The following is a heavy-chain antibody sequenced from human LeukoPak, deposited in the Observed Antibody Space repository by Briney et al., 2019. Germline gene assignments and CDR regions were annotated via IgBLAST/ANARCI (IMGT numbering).Heavy chain of an antibody. Sequence: ASVKVSCKASGYTFTSYGISWVRQAPGQGLEWMGWISAYNGNTNYAQKLQGRVTMTTDTSTSTAYMELRSLRSDYTAVYYCARDYPLGAIAVVLGIDYWGQGTLVTVSS. D-gene: IGHD6-19*01. V-gene: IGHV1-18*01. CDR1: GYTFTSYG. CDR2: ISAYNGNT. J-gene: IGHJ4*02. CDR3: ARDYPLGAIAVVLGIDY.